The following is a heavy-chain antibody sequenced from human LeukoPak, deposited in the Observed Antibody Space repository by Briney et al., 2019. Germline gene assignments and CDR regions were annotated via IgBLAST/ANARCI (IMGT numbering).Heavy chain of an antibody. Sequence: PGGSLRLSCAASGFTFSSYWMLWVRQAPGKGLVRVSRINSDGSSTSYADSVKGRFTISRDNAKNTLYLQMNSLRAEDTAVYYCARASDYYDSSGLPNYWGQGTLVTVSS. CDR2: INSDGSST. D-gene: IGHD3-22*01. J-gene: IGHJ4*02. V-gene: IGHV3-74*01. CDR1: GFTFSSYW. CDR3: ARASDYYDSSGLPNY.